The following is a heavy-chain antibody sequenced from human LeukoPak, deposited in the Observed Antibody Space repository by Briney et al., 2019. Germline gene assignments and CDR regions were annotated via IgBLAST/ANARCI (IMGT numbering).Heavy chain of an antibody. CDR3: ARDPRAAAGDWDDAFDI. CDR1: GFTFCGYA. D-gene: IGHD6-13*01. CDR2: ISSNGGST. V-gene: IGHV3-64*01. Sequence: PGGSLRLSCAASGFTFCGYAMQCARQAPGKGLEYVSAISSNGGSTYYANSVKGRFTISRDYSKNTLYLQMSHLRAEDMAVYYCARDPRAAAGDWDDAFDIWGHGPMVTVSS. J-gene: IGHJ3*02.